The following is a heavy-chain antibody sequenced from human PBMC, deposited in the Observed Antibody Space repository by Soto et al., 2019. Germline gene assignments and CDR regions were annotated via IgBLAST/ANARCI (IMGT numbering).Heavy chain of an antibody. CDR1: GGTFSSYA. J-gene: IGHJ4*02. CDR2: IIPIFGTA. Sequence: SVKVSCKASGGTFSSYAISWVRQAPGQGLEWMGGIIPIFGTANYAQKFQGRVTITADESTSTAYMELSSLRSEDTAVYYCARSPLSYYDSSGYYSDYWGQGTLVTVSS. D-gene: IGHD3-22*01. V-gene: IGHV1-69*13. CDR3: ARSPLSYYDSSGYYSDY.